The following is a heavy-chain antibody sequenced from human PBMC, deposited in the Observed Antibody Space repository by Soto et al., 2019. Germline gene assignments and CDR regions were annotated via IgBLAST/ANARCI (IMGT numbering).Heavy chain of an antibody. CDR1: GGSISSSSYY. CDR3: ARLPVDMHYYYYYMDV. D-gene: IGHD2-15*01. J-gene: IGHJ6*03. CDR2: IYYSGST. Sequence: QLQLQESGPGLVKPSETLSLTCTVSGGSISSSSYYWGWIRQPPGKGLEWIGSIYYSGSTYYNPSLKSLVTISVDTSKNQFSLKLSSVTAADTAVYYCARLPVDMHYYYYYMDVWGKGTTVTVSS. V-gene: IGHV4-39*01.